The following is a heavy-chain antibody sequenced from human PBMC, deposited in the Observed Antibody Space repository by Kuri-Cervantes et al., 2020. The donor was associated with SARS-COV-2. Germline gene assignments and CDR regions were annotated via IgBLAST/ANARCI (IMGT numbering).Heavy chain of an antibody. Sequence: GSLRLSCTVSGGSISSYYWSWIRQPPGKGLEWIGSIYHSGSTYYNPSLKSRVTILVDTSKNQFSLKLSSVTAADTAVYYCARLPALPWYFDYWGQGTLVTVSS. CDR1: GGSISSYY. CDR2: IYHSGST. J-gene: IGHJ4*02. V-gene: IGHV4-59*08. CDR3: ARLPALPWYFDY.